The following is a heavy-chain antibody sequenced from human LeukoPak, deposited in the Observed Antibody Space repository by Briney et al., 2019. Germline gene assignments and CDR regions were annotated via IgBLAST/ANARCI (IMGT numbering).Heavy chain of an antibody. Sequence: PGRSLRLSCTASGFTFGDYAMTWVRQAPGKGLEWVGFIRSKAYGGTTEFAASVKGRFTLSRDDSKSIAYLQMNSLKTEDTAVYYCTRGYYGDLDYWGQGTLVTVS. V-gene: IGHV3-49*04. CDR3: TRGYYGDLDY. CDR2: IRSKAYGGTT. J-gene: IGHJ4*02. D-gene: IGHD4-17*01. CDR1: GFTFGDYA.